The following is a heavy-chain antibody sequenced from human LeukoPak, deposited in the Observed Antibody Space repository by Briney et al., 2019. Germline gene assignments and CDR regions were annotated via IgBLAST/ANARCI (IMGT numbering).Heavy chain of an antibody. CDR3: VRVDSSGYGLHWGLDY. V-gene: IGHV3-30*02. CDR2: IRSDGNNK. CDR1: GFTFSNYA. J-gene: IGHJ4*02. D-gene: IGHD3-22*01. Sequence: GGSLRLSCAASGFTFSNYAMHWVRQAPGKGLEWVAFIRSDGNNKYYSDSVKGRFTISRDNSKNTLYLQMNSLRAEDTAAYYCVRVDSSGYGLHWGLDYWGQGTLVTVSS.